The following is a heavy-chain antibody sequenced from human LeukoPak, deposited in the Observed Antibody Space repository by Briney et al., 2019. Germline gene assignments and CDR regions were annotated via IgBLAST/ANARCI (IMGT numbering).Heavy chain of an antibody. CDR2: ISYDGSNK. V-gene: IGHV3-30*03. D-gene: IGHD3-22*01. Sequence: GGSLRLSCAASGFTFSSYDMDWVRQAPGKGLEWVAVISYDGSNKYYADSVKGRFTISRDNSKNTLYLQMNSLRAEDTAVYYCARGYYYDSSGYYAYDAFDIWGQGTMVTVSS. CDR3: ARGYYYDSSGYYAYDAFDI. CDR1: GFTFSSYD. J-gene: IGHJ3*02.